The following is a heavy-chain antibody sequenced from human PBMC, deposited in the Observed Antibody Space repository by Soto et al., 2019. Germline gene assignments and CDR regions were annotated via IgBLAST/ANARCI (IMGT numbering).Heavy chain of an antibody. CDR1: GFTFSNYA. V-gene: IGHV3-23*01. J-gene: IGHJ4*02. CDR3: SKEAITIYDVVAYLNYYFDF. CDR2: ISGSGGST. Sequence: GGSLRLSCAASGFTFSNYAMSWVRQAPGKGLEWVSGISGSGGSTYYADSVKGRFTISRDNSKNTLYLQMNSLRAEDTAVDDYSKEAITIYDVVAYLNYYFDFWGQGTLVTVSS. D-gene: IGHD3-3*01.